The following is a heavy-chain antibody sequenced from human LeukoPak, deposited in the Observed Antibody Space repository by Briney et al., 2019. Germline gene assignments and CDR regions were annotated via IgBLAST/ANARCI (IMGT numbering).Heavy chain of an antibody. J-gene: IGHJ2*01. D-gene: IGHD1-20*01. CDR2: INPSGGST. V-gene: IGHV1-46*01. Sequence: ASVKVSCKASGYTFTSYYMHWVRQAPGQGLEWMGIINPSGGSTSYAQKFQGRVTITADKSTSTAYMELSSLRSEDTAVYYCARDQGITGTTGYFDLWGRGTLVTVSS. CDR3: ARDQGITGTTGYFDL. CDR1: GYTFTSYY.